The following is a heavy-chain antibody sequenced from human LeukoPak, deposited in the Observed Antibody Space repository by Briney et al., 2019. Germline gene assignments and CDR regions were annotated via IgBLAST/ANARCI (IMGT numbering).Heavy chain of an antibody. D-gene: IGHD2-15*01. CDR2: IKQDESEK. CDR1: GFTFSSYW. CDR3: ARAPRYCSGGSCYGPRFDY. Sequence: GGSLRLSCAASGFTFSSYWMSWVRQAPGKGLEWVANIKQDESEKYYVDSVKGRFTISRDYAKNSLYLQMNSLRAEDTAVYYCARAPRYCSGGSCYGPRFDYWGQGTLVTVSS. J-gene: IGHJ4*02. V-gene: IGHV3-7*01.